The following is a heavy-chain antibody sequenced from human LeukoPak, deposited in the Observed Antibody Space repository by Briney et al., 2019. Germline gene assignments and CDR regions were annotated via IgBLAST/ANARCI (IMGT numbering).Heavy chain of an antibody. CDR1: GGSFSGSY. CDR2: IYYSGST. Sequence: PSETLSLTCAVYGGSFSGSYWSWIRQPPGKGLEWIGYIYYSGSTNSNPSLKSRVTISVDTSNNQFSLSLSSVTAADTAMYYCARQVTAAAGTNWFDPWGQGTLVTVSS. J-gene: IGHJ5*02. D-gene: IGHD6-13*01. CDR3: ARQVTAAAGTNWFDP. V-gene: IGHV4-59*08.